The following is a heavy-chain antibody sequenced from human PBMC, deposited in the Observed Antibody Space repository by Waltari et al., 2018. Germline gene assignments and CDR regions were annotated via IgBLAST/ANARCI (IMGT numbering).Heavy chain of an antibody. CDR3: ARQPLHSYGIRHFDY. CDR1: GYSFTRYW. V-gene: IGHV5-51*01. CDR2: IFPGDSNP. Sequence: EVQLVQSGAEVKKPGESLKISCEGSGYSFTRYWIGWVRQMPGKGLDWMGAIFPGDSNPKYSPSFRGQVTISADNSITTAYLQWSSLKASDTAIYFCARQPLHSYGIRHFDYWGQGTPVTVS. J-gene: IGHJ4*02. D-gene: IGHD5-18*01.